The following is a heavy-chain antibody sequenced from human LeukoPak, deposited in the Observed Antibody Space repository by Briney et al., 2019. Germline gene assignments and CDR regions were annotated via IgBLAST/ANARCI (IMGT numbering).Heavy chain of an antibody. J-gene: IGHJ4*02. CDR3: ARDLSGSYSVDY. CDR2: ISNDGSKK. Sequence: GGSLRLSCAASGFTFRSHGMHWVRQAPGKGLEWAAVISNDGSKKDYADSVKGRFTISRDSSKNTVYLQMNSLRTEDTAFYYCARDLSGSYSVDYWGQGTLVTLST. V-gene: IGHV3-30-3*01. CDR1: GFTFRSHG. D-gene: IGHD3-10*01.